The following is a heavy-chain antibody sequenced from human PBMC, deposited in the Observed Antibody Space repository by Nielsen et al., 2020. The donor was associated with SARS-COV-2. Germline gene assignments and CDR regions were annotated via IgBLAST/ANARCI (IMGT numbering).Heavy chain of an antibody. CDR1: GFTFSSYA. CDR3: AKALRGSTPVAHPFAL. J-gene: IGHJ4*02. V-gene: IGHV3-23*01. CDR2: ISPSGDNT. D-gene: IGHD3-16*01. Sequence: GGSLRLSCAASGFTFSSYAMSWVRQAPGKGLEWVSSISPSGDNTYYPDSVEGRFTISRDNSKNTLFLHMTSVRAEDTAIYNCAKALRGSTPVAHPFALWGQGTLVTVSS.